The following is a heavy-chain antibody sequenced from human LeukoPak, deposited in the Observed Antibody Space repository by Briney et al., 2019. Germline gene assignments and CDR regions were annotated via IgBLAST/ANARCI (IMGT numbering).Heavy chain of an antibody. CDR2: INPGGDNT. CDR1: GYTFTDYA. V-gene: IGHV1-46*01. Sequence: ASVKVSCKASGYTFTDYAMNWVRQAPGQGLEWMGLINPGGDNTDYAQNFQGRVTMTRDTSTSTVYMGLSSLRSEDTAVYYCARIRDGYNDAYDIWGQGTMVTVSS. D-gene: IGHD5-24*01. CDR3: ARIRDGYNDAYDI. J-gene: IGHJ3*02.